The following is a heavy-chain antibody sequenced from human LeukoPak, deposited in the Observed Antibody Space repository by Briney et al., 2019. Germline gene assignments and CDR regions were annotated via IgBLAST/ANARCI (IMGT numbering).Heavy chain of an antibody. CDR3: TKGVGGSANYYYMDV. Sequence: GGSLRLSCAASGFAFSRHGIHWVRQAPGKGLEWVAFIPYDGSNKFYADSVKGRFTISRDNSKNTLYLQMNSLRAEDTAVYYCTKGVGGSANYYYMDVWGKGTTVTVSS. V-gene: IGHV3-30*02. CDR1: GFAFSRHG. J-gene: IGHJ6*03. CDR2: IPYDGSNK. D-gene: IGHD3-10*01.